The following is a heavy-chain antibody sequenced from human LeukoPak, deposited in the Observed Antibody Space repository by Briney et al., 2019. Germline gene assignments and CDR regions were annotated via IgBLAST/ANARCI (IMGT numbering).Heavy chain of an antibody. D-gene: IGHD3-9*01. Sequence: GGSLRLSCAVSGFAFGSEAMSWVRQAPGKGLEWVALISYDGNNKYYADSVKGRFIISRDNPKNTLYLQMNTLRTEDTAVYYCAREGLYDILTGYSFDAFDIWGQGTMVTVSS. CDR2: ISYDGNNK. CDR1: GFAFGSEA. V-gene: IGHV3-30-3*01. CDR3: AREGLYDILTGYSFDAFDI. J-gene: IGHJ3*02.